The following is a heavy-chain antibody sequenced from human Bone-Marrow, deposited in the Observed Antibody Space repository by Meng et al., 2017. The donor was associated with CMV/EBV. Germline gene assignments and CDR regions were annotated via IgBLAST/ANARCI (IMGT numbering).Heavy chain of an antibody. CDR2: ISSSSSYI. J-gene: IGHJ6*02. CDR1: GFTFSSYS. Sequence: GGSLRLSCAASGFTFSSYSMNWVRQAPGKGREWVSSISSSSSYIYYADSVKGRFTIPRDNAKNSLYLQMNSLRAEDTAVYYCARGGAGTDGMDVWGQGTTVTVSS. CDR3: ARGGAGTDGMDV. V-gene: IGHV3-21*01. D-gene: IGHD6-13*01.